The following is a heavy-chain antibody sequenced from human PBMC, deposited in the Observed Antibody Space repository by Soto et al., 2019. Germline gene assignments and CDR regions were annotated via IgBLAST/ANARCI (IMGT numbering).Heavy chain of an antibody. D-gene: IGHD2-2*02. CDR1: GYTFTGYY. CDR3: ARQSDTSYYFDY. CDR2: INPNSGGT. V-gene: IGHV1-2*04. J-gene: IGHJ4*02. Sequence: QVQLVQSGAEVKKPGASVKVSCKASGYTFTGYYMHWVRQAPGQGLEWMGWINPNSGGTNYAQKVQGWVTMTRDTSISTAYMELSRLRSDDTAVYYCARQSDTSYYFDYWGQGTLVTVSS.